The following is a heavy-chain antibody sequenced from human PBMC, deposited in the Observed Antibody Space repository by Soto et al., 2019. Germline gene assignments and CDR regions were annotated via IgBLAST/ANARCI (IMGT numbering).Heavy chain of an antibody. Sequence: GASVKVSCKASGYTFTSYGISWVRQAPGQGLEWMGWISAYNGNTNYAQKLQGRVTMTTDTSTSTAYMELRSLRSDDTAVYYCARKFDSSGWPYYFDYWGQGTLVTVSS. V-gene: IGHV1-18*01. D-gene: IGHD6-19*01. CDR1: GYTFTSYG. CDR3: ARKFDSSGWPYYFDY. J-gene: IGHJ4*02. CDR2: ISAYNGNT.